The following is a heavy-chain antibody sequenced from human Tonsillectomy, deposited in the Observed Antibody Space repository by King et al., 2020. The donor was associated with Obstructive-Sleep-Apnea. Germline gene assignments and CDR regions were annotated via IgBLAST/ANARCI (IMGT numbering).Heavy chain of an antibody. J-gene: IGHJ4*02. CDR2: IYGSGST. D-gene: IGHD3-16*01. V-gene: IGHV4-39*07. CDR3: ARLPVGGVGYVDY. CDR1: GVSISRTSYY. Sequence: QLVESGPGLVKPSETLSLPCIVSGVSISRTSYYWGWIRQPPGKGLEWIGSIYGSGSTYYSPSLKSRVTMSVDTSRNQFSLKLISVTAADTAVYYCARLPVGGVGYVDYWGPGTLVTVSS.